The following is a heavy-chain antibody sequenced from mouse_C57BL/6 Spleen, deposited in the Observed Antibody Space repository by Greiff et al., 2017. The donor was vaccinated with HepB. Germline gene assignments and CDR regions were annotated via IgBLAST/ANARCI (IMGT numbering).Heavy chain of an antibody. J-gene: IGHJ3*01. CDR3: ARGSGGRFAY. CDR2: IYPGSGNT. CDR1: GYTFTDYY. V-gene: IGHV1-76*01. Sequence: QVQLQQSGAELVRPGASVKLSCKASGYTFTDYYINWVKQRPGQGLEWIARIYPGSGNTYYNEKFKGKATLTAEKSSSTAYMQLSSLTSEDSAVYFCARGSGGRFAYWGQGTLVTVSA.